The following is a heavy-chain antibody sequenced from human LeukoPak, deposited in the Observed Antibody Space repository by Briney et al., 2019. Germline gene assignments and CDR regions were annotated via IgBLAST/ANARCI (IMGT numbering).Heavy chain of an antibody. CDR1: GGSISSYY. CDR3: ARHGRFGELYY. CDR2: IYYSGST. J-gene: IGHJ4*02. D-gene: IGHD3-10*01. V-gene: IGHV4-59*08. Sequence: PSETLSLTCTVSGGSISSYYWSWIRQPPGKGLEWIGYIYYSGSTNYNPSLKSRVTISVDTSKNQISLKLSSVTAADTAVYYCARHGRFGELYYWGQGTLVTVSS.